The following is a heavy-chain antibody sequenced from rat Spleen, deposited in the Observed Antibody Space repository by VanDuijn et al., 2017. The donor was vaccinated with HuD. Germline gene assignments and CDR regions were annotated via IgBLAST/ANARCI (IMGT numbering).Heavy chain of an antibody. J-gene: IGHJ2*01. CDR2: ISPSGVT. D-gene: IGHD4-3*01. CDR3: VRQDTSGYANWFGY. CDR1: GFIFTNYD. V-gene: IGHV5-25*01. Sequence: EVQLVESGGDLVQPGRSLKLSCAASGFIFTNYDMAWVRQAPTKGLEWVASISPSGVTYYRDSVKGRFTVSRDNARSTLYLQMDSLKSEDTATYYCVRQDTSGYANWFGYWGQGVMVTVSS.